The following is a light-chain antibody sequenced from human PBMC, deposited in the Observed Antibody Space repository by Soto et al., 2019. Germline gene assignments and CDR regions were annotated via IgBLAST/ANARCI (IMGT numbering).Light chain of an antibody. Sequence: DIVLTQSPATLSLSPGERATLSCRASQRVSTYLAWYQQKPGQAPRLLIYDASSRATGIPARFSGSGSGTDFTLTISSLEPEDFAVYYCQQRYTWPITFGQGTRLEIK. J-gene: IGKJ5*01. CDR2: DAS. CDR1: QRVSTY. CDR3: QQRYTWPIT. V-gene: IGKV3-11*01.